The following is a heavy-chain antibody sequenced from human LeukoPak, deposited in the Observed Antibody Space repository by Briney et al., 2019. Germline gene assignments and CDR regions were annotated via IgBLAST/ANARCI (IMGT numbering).Heavy chain of an antibody. CDR1: GFTFDDYA. Sequence: GRSLRLSCAASGFTFDDYAMHWVRQAPGKGLEWVSGISWNSGSTIYADSVKGRFTISRDNAKNSLYLQMNSLRAEDTALYYCEKASYGSGSYYSKLDFDFWGQGTVVTVSS. D-gene: IGHD3-10*01. CDR2: ISWNSGST. V-gene: IGHV3-9*01. CDR3: EKASYGSGSYYSKLDFDF. J-gene: IGHJ4*02.